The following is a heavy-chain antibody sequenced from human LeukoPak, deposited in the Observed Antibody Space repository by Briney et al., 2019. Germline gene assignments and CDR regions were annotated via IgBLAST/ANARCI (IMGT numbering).Heavy chain of an antibody. CDR3: ARVVYYYGSGTLDAFDI. J-gene: IGHJ3*02. CDR1: GGTFSSYA. CDR2: IIPIFGTA. D-gene: IGHD3-10*01. V-gene: IGHV1-69*05. Sequence: ASVKVSCKASGGTFSSYAISWVRQAPGQGLEWMGRIIPIFGTANYAQKFQGRVTITTDESTSTAYMELSSLRSEDTAVYYCARVVYYYGSGTLDAFDIWGQGTMVTVSS.